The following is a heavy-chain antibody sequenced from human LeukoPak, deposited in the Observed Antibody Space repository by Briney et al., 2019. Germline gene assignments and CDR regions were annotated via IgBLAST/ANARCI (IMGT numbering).Heavy chain of an antibody. J-gene: IGHJ4*02. CDR1: GYTFTSYG. CDR2: ISAYNGNT. CDR3: ARVGILYYYDSSGIFDY. Sequence: GASVKVSCKASGYTFTSYGISWVRQAPGQGLEWMGWISAYNGNTNYAQKLQGRLTLTTDTSTSTAYMELGSLRFDDTAVYYCARVGILYYYDSSGIFDYWGQGTLVTVSS. D-gene: IGHD3-22*01. V-gene: IGHV1-18*01.